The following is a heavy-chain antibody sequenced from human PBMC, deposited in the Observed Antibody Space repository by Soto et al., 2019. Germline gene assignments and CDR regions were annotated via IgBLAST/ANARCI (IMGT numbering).Heavy chain of an antibody. D-gene: IGHD3-16*01. V-gene: IGHV3-23*01. J-gene: IGHJ4*02. CDR2: ITGSGGRT. CDR1: GFTFSSYA. Sequence: GGSLRLSCAASGFTFSSYAMTWVRQAPGKGLDWVSTITGSGGRTYYADSVKGRFTISRDNSKNTLYLQMNSLRAEDTALYYCATTMRLGNNFDYWGQGTLVTVSS. CDR3: ATTMRLGNNFDY.